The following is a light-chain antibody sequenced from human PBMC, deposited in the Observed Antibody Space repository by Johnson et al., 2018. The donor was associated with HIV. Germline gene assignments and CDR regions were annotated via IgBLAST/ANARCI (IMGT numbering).Light chain of an antibody. CDR2: ENN. Sequence: QSVLTQPPSVSAAPGQKVTISCSGSSSNIGNNYVSWYQQLPGTAPKLLIYENNKRPSGIPDRFSGSKSDTSATLGITGLQTGDEAEYYCGTWDASLSVNVFEPGTKVTVL. V-gene: IGLV1-51*02. J-gene: IGLJ1*01. CDR1: SSNIGNNY. CDR3: GTWDASLSVNV.